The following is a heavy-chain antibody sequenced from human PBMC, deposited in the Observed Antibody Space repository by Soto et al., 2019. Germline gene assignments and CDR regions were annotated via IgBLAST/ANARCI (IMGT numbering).Heavy chain of an antibody. CDR1: GGSISNNF. CDR2: IYYSGST. D-gene: IGHD1-20*01. CDR3: ARGPANWSFFYDP. V-gene: IGHV4-59*01. Sequence: PSETLSLTCSVSGGSISNNFWSWIRQPPGKALEWIGSIYYSGSTNYNPSLKTRVTILVDTSKNQFSLELNSVTAADTAVYFCARGPANWSFFYDPWGQGTLVTVSS. J-gene: IGHJ5*02.